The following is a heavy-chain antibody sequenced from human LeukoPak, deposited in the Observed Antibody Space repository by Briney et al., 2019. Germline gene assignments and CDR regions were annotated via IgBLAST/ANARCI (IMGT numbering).Heavy chain of an antibody. CDR2: ISSGSSYI. D-gene: IGHD6-19*01. J-gene: IGHJ1*01. CDR1: GFTFSSYS. V-gene: IGHV3-21*01. Sequence: GGSLRLSCAASGFTFSSYSMNWVRQAPGKGLAWVSSISSGSSYIYYADSVKGRFTTSRDNAKNSLYLQMNSLRAEDTAVYYCASDSSGWYQYFQHWGQGTLVTVSS. CDR3: ASDSSGWYQYFQH.